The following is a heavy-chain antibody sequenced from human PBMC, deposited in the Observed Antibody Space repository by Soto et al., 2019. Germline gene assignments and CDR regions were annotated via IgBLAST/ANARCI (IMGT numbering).Heavy chain of an antibody. CDR1: GGSISSGGYY. D-gene: IGHD1-7*01. CDR2: IYYSGST. J-gene: IGHJ6*02. Sequence: SETLSLTCTVSGGSISSGGYYWSWIRQHPGKGLEWIGYIYYSGSTYYNPSLKSRVTISVDTSKNQFSLKLSSVTAAETAVYYCAREDWNYQGYDYGMDVWGQGTTVTVS. CDR3: AREDWNYQGYDYGMDV. V-gene: IGHV4-31*03.